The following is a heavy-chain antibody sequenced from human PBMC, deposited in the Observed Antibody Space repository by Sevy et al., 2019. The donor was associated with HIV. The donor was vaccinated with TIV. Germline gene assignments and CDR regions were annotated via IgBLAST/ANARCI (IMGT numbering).Heavy chain of an antibody. CDR2: ISGSSSTI. V-gene: IGHV3-48*01. CDR3: VRGTGPGSFLFDY. CDR1: GFSFSDYS. Sequence: LSLTCAASGFSFSDYSLSWVRQTPEKGLEWLSLISGSSSTIHYADSVKGRFTISRDNGKNSLCLQMNSLRVEDTAMYYCVRGTGPGSFLFDYWGQGTLVTVSS. J-gene: IGHJ4*02.